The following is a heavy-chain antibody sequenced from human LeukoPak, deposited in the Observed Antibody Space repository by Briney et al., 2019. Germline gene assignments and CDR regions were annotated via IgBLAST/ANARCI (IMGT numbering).Heavy chain of an antibody. D-gene: IGHD3-22*01. J-gene: IGHJ4*02. Sequence: GGSLRLSCAASGFTFSSYWMHWVRQAPGKGLVWASRINSDGSSTSYADSVKGRFTISRDNAKNTLYLQMNSLRAEDTAVYYCARVEYFRLSSSGYGGYFDYWGQGTLVTVSS. V-gene: IGHV3-74*01. CDR3: ARVEYFRLSSSGYGGYFDY. CDR2: INSDGSST. CDR1: GFTFSSYW.